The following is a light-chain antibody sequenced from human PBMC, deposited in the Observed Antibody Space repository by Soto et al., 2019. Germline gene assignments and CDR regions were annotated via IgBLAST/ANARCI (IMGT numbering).Light chain of an antibody. CDR1: SSDVGGYNY. CDR3: SSYTSKDTHV. Sequence: QSALTQPPSASGSPGQSVTISCTGTSSDVGGYNYVSWYQQHPGKVPKLVIFEVSNRPSGVSDRFSGSKSANTASLTISGLQAEDEADYYCSSYTSKDTHVFGTGTKLTVL. V-gene: IGLV2-14*01. J-gene: IGLJ1*01. CDR2: EVS.